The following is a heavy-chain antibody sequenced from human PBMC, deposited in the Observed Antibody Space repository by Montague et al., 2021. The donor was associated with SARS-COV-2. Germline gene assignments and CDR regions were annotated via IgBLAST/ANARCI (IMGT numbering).Heavy chain of an antibody. CDR3: ARAPNQYDILTGSYRGYYAFDI. J-gene: IGHJ3*02. V-gene: IGHV3-66*01. D-gene: IGHD3-9*01. CDR2: IYSGGST. Sequence: SLRLSCAASGFTVRSNYMRWVRQAPGKGLEWVSVIYSGGSTNYADSVTGRFTISSDTSTNTLYLQMNSLRAEDTAVYYCARAPNQYDILTGSYRGYYAFDIWGQGTMVTVSS. CDR1: GFTVRSNY.